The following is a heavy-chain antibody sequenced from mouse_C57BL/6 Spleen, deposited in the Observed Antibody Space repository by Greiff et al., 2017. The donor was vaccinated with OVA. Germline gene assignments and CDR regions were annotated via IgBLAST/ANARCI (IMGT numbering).Heavy chain of an antibody. CDR1: GFTFTDYY. CDR3: ARSLGGYFDY. V-gene: IGHV7-3*01. J-gene: IGHJ2*01. CDR2: IRNKANGYTT. D-gene: IGHD4-1*01. Sequence: EVKLMESGGGLVQPGGSLSLSCAASGFTFTDYYMSWVRQPPGKALEWLGFIRNKANGYTTEYSASVKGRFTISRDNSQSILYLQMNALRAEDSATYYCARSLGGYFDYWGQGTTLTVSS.